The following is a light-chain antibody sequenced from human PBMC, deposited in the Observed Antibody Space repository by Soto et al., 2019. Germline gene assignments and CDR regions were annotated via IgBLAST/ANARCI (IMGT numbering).Light chain of an antibody. CDR1: QSVSIW. CDR3: QQYITFST. V-gene: IGKV1-5*01. Sequence: LCAYKRNRVTISFRASQSVSIWLAWYQQKPGKASRLLIHDDSSLQSGVPSRFSGSGSGTEFTLNISSLQPDEFATYYCQQYITFSTFGQGTRLAI. CDR2: DDS. J-gene: IGKJ5*01.